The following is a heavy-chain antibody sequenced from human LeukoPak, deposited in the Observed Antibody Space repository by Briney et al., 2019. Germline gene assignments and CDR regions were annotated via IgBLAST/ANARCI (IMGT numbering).Heavy chain of an antibody. CDR2: IYCSGSS. CDR1: GDSISSHY. J-gene: IGHJ4*02. Sequence: SSETLSLTCTVSGDSISSHYWSWIRQPPGKGLEWIGCIYCSGSSSYNPSLKSRVTISVDTSNTQFSLKLTSVTAADTAVYFCARERLIAGATVFDYWGQGTLVTVSS. V-gene: IGHV4-59*11. CDR3: ARERLIAGATVFDY. D-gene: IGHD1-26*01.